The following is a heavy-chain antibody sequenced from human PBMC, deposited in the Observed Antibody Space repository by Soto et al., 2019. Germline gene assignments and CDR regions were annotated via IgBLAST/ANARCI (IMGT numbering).Heavy chain of an antibody. V-gene: IGHV4-59*01. CDR2: IYYSGST. CDR3: AILGGGVTSFDY. D-gene: IGHD3-16*01. Sequence: SETLSLTCTVSGGSISSYYWSWIRQPPGKGLEWIGYIYYSGSTNYNPSLKSRVTISVDTSKNQFSLKLSSVTAADTAVYYCAILGGGVTSFDYWGQGTLVTVSS. CDR1: GGSISSYY. J-gene: IGHJ4*02.